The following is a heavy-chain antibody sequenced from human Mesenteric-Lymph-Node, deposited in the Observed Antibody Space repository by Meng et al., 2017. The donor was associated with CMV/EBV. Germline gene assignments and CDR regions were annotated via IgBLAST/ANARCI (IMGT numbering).Heavy chain of an antibody. D-gene: IGHD3-16*01. CDR2: INLNTGGT. CDR3: AIVEGYKSGFGD. Sequence: SCKDSGYTFSGYYMHWVRQAPGQGLEWMGWINLNTGGTNYGHKFQDRVTLTRDTSINTAYMELSRLRSDDTAVYHCAIVEGYKSGFGDWGQGTLVTVSS. V-gene: IGHV1-2*02. J-gene: IGHJ4*02. CDR1: GYTFSGYY.